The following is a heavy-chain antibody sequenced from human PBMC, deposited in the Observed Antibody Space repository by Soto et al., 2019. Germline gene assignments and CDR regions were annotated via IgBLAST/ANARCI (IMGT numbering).Heavy chain of an antibody. Sequence: EAQLLESGGGLVQPGGSLRLSCAASGFTFSNYAMTWVRQAPGKGLEWVSLISGSSVSTYYADSVKGRFTISRDNSKNTLYLQMNSLRAEDTAVYCCGRGPSSGWYYFAYWGQGPLVTVSS. CDR3: GRGPSSGWYYFAY. D-gene: IGHD6-19*01. J-gene: IGHJ4*02. V-gene: IGHV3-23*01. CDR1: GFTFSNYA. CDR2: ISGSSVST.